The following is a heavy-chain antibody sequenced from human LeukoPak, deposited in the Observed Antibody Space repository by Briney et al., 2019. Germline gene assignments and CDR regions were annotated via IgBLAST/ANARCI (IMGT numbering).Heavy chain of an antibody. J-gene: IGHJ4*02. Sequence: GGSLRLSCPAPGFTFPDYSTKGVPQAPGKGLEWVSSISSGNSYIYYGDSVKGRFTISRDNAKNSLYLQMNSLRDEDTAVYYCARRTTRIGVAGTSPLDYWGQGTLVTVSA. D-gene: IGHD6-19*01. V-gene: IGHV3-21*01. CDR3: ARRTTRIGVAGTSPLDY. CDR1: GFTFPDYS. CDR2: ISSGNSYI.